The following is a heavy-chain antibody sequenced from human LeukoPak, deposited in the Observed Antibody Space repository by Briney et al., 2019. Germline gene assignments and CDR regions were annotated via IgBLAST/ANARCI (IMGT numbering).Heavy chain of an antibody. Sequence: GGSLRLSCAASGFTFSSFGMIWVRQAPGKGLEWVSAISGSGGGTYYADSVKGRFTISRDNSRNTLYLQMNSLRAEDTAVYYCAKRAVVTSYYYYYMDVWGKGTTVTVSS. CDR1: GFTFSSFG. J-gene: IGHJ6*03. CDR2: ISGSGGGT. D-gene: IGHD4-23*01. V-gene: IGHV3-23*01. CDR3: AKRAVVTSYYYYYMDV.